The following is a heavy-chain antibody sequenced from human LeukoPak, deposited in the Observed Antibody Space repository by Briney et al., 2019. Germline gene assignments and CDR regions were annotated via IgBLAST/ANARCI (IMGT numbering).Heavy chain of an antibody. CDR1: GYSISTGYY. CDR2: IYHSGST. CDR3: ARSKCGSTSCYGGNWFDP. J-gene: IGHJ5*02. Sequence: SETLSLTCAVSGYSISTGYYWGWIRQPPGKGVEWIGTIYHSGSTYYNPSLKSRVTISVDTSKNQFSLKLSSVTAADTALYYCARSKCGSTSCYGGNWFDPWGQGTLVTVSS. V-gene: IGHV4-38-2*01. D-gene: IGHD2-2*01.